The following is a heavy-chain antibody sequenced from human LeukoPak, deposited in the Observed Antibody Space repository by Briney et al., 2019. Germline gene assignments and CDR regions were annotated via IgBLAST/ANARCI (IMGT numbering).Heavy chain of an antibody. Sequence: GGSLRLSCAASGFTFSSYAMSWVRQAPGKGLEWVSAISSSSSYIYYADSVKGRFTISRDNAKNSLYLQMNSLRAEDTAVYYCARDLVVVVAATSPTDYYYGMDVWGQGTTVTVSS. CDR1: GFTFSSYA. D-gene: IGHD2-15*01. J-gene: IGHJ6*02. V-gene: IGHV3-21*01. CDR2: ISSSSSYI. CDR3: ARDLVVVVAATSPTDYYYGMDV.